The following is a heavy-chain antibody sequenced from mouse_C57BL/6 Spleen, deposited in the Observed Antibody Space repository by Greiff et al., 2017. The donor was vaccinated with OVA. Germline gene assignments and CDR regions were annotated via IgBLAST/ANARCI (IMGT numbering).Heavy chain of an antibody. V-gene: IGHV1-55*01. D-gene: IGHD1-1*01. J-gene: IGHJ3*01. CDR1: GYTFTSYW. CDR2: IYPGSGST. Sequence: QVQLQQPGAELVKPGASVKMSCKASGYTFTSYWITWVKQRPGQGLEWIGDIYPGSGSTNYNEKFKSKATLTVDTSSSTAYMQLSSLTSEDSAVYYCARYYGSSYRFAYWGQGTLVTASA. CDR3: ARYYGSSYRFAY.